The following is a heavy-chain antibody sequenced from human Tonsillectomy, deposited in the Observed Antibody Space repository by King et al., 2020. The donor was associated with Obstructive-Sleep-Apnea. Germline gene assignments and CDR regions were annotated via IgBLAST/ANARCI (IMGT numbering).Heavy chain of an antibody. CDR2: IYYNGST. CDR1: GGSITSIGYY. V-gene: IGHV4-31*03. CDR3: ARDLRVPTRFSSGDPYYYYGLDV. J-gene: IGHJ6*02. Sequence: LQLQESGPGLVKPSQILSLTCTVSGGSITSIGYYWNWIRQHPGKGLEWIGYIYYNGSTNYNPSLKSRVIISIDTSKSQFSLKLRSVTAADTAVYYCARDLRVPTRFSSGDPYYYYGLDVWGQGTTVTVSS. D-gene: IGHD1-26*01.